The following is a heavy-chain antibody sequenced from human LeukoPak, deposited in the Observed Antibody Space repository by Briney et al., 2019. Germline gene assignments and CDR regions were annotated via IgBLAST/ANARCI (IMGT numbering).Heavy chain of an antibody. CDR2: ISGSGGST. Sequence: GGSLRLSCTASGFTFSSYGMSWVRQAPGKGLDWVSAISGSGGSTYYADSVKGRFSISRDNSKNTLYLQMNRLRAEDTAVYYCARFLRVRGVPDYMDVWGKGTTVIISS. J-gene: IGHJ6*03. CDR1: GFTFSSYG. D-gene: IGHD3-10*01. V-gene: IGHV3-23*01. CDR3: ARFLRVRGVPDYMDV.